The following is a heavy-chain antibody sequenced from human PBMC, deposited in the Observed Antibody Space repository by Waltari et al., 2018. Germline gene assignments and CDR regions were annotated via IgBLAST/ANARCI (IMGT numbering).Heavy chain of an antibody. D-gene: IGHD3-3*01. J-gene: IGHJ4*02. V-gene: IGHV3-21*04. CDR2: ISGDSASI. Sequence: EVQLAESGGGLVRPGGSLRLSCVASRFTFGNYNMNWVRQAPGKGLEWVSSISGDSASIYYADSVRGRFTISRDNARSSLFLQMNTLRAEDTAVYYCAKTIRFSERLPFDSWGQGTLVTVSS. CDR3: AKTIRFSERLPFDS. CDR1: RFTFGNYN.